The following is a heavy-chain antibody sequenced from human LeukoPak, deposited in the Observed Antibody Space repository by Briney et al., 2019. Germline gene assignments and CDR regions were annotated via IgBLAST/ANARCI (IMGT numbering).Heavy chain of an antibody. Sequence: ASVKVSCKASGYTFTSYGISWVRQAPGQGLEWMGWISAYNGNTNYVQKLQGRVTMTTDTSTSTAYMELRSLRSDDTAVYYCARYCSSTSCYAGRHLDYWGQGTLVTVSS. CDR1: GYTFTSYG. CDR3: ARYCSSTSCYAGRHLDY. CDR2: ISAYNGNT. V-gene: IGHV1-18*01. J-gene: IGHJ4*02. D-gene: IGHD2-2*01.